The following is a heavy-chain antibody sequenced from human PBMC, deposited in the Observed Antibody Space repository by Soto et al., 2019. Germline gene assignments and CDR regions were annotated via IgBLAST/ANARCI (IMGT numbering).Heavy chain of an antibody. V-gene: IGHV3-30*18. J-gene: IGHJ4*02. CDR1: GFTFSSYG. D-gene: IGHD6-19*01. Sequence: GGSLRLSCAASGFTFSSYGMHWVRQAPGKGLEWVAVISYDGSNKYYADSVKGRFTISRDNSKNTLYLQMNSLRAEDTAVYYCAKALFSSGWAFGYWGQGTLVTVSS. CDR2: ISYDGSNK. CDR3: AKALFSSGWAFGY.